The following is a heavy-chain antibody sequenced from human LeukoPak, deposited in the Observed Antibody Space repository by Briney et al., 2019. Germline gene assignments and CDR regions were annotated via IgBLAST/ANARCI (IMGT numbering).Heavy chain of an antibody. CDR1: GYSFTSYW. Sequence: PGESLKISCKGSGYSFTSYWIGWVRQMPGKGLEWMGIIYPGDSDTRYSPSFQGQVTISADKSISTAYLQWSSLKASDTAMYYCARRMAGYSSGWYGLYYFDYWGQGTLVTVSS. CDR2: IYPGDSDT. D-gene: IGHD6-19*01. J-gene: IGHJ4*02. CDR3: ARRMAGYSSGWYGLYYFDY. V-gene: IGHV5-51*01.